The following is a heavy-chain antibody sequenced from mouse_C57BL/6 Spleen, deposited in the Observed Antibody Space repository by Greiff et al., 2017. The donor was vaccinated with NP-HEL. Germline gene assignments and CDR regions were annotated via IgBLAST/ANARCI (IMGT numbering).Heavy chain of an antibody. CDR2: IYPRSGNT. J-gene: IGHJ1*03. CDR1: GYTFTSYG. V-gene: IGHV1-81*01. CDR3: ARAYYSNSPWYFDV. D-gene: IGHD2-5*01. Sequence: QVQLQQSGAELARPGASVKLSCKASGYTFTSYGISWVKQRTGQGLEWIGEIYPRSGNTYYNEKFKGKATLTADKSSSTAYMELRSLTSEDSAVYFCARAYYSNSPWYFDVWGTGTTVTVSS.